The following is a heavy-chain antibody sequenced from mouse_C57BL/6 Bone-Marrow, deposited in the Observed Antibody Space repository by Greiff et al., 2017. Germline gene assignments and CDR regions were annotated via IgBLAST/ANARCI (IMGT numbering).Heavy chain of an antibody. CDR2: IDPETGGT. CDR3: TRGGDWYFDV. Sequence: QVQLQQSGAELVRPGASVTLSCKASGYTFTDYEMHWVKQTPVHGLEWIGAIDPETGGTAYNQKFKGKAILTADKSSSTAYMELRSLTSEDSAVYFCTRGGDWYFDVCGTGTTVTVSS. CDR1: GYTFTDYE. J-gene: IGHJ1*03. V-gene: IGHV1-15*01.